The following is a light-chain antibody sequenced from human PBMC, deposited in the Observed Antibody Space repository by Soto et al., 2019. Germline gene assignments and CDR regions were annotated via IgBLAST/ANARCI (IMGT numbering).Light chain of an antibody. CDR3: QQYGSSPWT. V-gene: IGKV3-20*01. CDR2: GAS. CDR1: QSVSSSY. Sequence: GTLSLSPGERATLSCRASQSVSSSYLAWYQQKPGQAPRLLIYGASSRATGIPDRFSGSGSGTDFTLTISRLEPEDFAVYYCQQYGSSPWTFGQGTKVDIK. J-gene: IGKJ1*01.